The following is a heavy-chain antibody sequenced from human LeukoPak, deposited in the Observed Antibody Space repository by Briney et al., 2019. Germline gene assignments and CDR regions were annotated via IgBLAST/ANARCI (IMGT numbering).Heavy chain of an antibody. V-gene: IGHV1-18*01. J-gene: IGHJ3*02. CDR1: VYTFTSYR. CDR2: ISAYNGNR. CDR3: ARDSHRVLRYFGWFSHAFDI. D-gene: IGHD3-9*01. Sequence: SVNLSCSSSVYTFTSYRILWARQAPGQGLEWMGCISAYNGNRKYGQKIQGRVTMTTDTSTSTAYMELRSLRCDHTAEYSCARDSHRVLRYFGWFSHAFDIWGQGKMVTVSS.